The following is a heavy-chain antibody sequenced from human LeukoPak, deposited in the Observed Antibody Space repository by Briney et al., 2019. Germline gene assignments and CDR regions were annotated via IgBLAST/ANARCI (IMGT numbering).Heavy chain of an antibody. Sequence: SETLSLTCTVSGGSISSGDYYWSWIRQPPGRGLEWIGYMYYSGSTYYNPSLKSRATISVDTSKNQFSLKLTSVTAADTAVYYCARPYYYDSRIDPWGQGTLVTVSS. J-gene: IGHJ5*02. V-gene: IGHV4-30-4*01. CDR3: ARPYYYDSRIDP. CDR1: GGSISSGDYY. CDR2: MYYSGST. D-gene: IGHD3-22*01.